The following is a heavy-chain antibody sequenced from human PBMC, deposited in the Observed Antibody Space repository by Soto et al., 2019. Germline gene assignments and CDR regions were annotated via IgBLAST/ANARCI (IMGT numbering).Heavy chain of an antibody. D-gene: IGHD5-18*01. J-gene: IGHJ4*02. Sequence: PLRHSWTASLFTFSSDWMHWVLKNPLKLLVFFSRVNSDVGITSYADSVKGRFTISRDNAKNTLSLQRNSLRAEYTAVYYFAGDPPLAMAIDYWGQGTLVTVSS. V-gene: IGHV3-74*01. CDR1: LFTFSSDW. CDR2: VNSDVGIT. CDR3: AGDPPLAMAIDY.